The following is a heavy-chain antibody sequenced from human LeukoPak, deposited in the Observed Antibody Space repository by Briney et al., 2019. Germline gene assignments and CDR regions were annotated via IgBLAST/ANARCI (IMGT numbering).Heavy chain of an antibody. D-gene: IGHD1-26*01. Sequence: GRSLRLSCAASGFTFSSYAMHWVRQAPGKGLEWVAVISYDGSNKYYADSVKGRFTISRDNAKNSLYLQMNSLRAEDTAVYYCARDRARWDVRYYFDYWGQGTLVTVSS. J-gene: IGHJ4*02. CDR3: ARDRARWDVRYYFDY. CDR2: ISYDGSNK. CDR1: GFTFSSYA. V-gene: IGHV3-30-3*01.